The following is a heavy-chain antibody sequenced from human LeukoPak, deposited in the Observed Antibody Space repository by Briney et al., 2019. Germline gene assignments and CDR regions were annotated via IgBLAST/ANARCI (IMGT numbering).Heavy chain of an antibody. CDR2: INPNSGGT. Sequence: ASVKVACKASGYSFTDYYIHWVRQAPGQGLEWMGWINPNSGGTNYAQKFQGRVTMTRDTSISTAYMELSRLRSDDTAVYYCARALGRGYSYGYGAFDIWGQGTMVTVSS. D-gene: IGHD5-18*01. CDR1: GYSFTDYY. J-gene: IGHJ3*02. CDR3: ARALGRGYSYGYGAFDI. V-gene: IGHV1-2*02.